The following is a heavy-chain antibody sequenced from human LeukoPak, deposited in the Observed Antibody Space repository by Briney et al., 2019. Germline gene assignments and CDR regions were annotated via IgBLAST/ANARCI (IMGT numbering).Heavy chain of an antibody. D-gene: IGHD6-13*01. J-gene: IGHJ3*02. Sequence: SETLSLTCTVSGGSISSYYWSWIRQPAGKGLEWIGRIYTSGSTNYNPSLKSRVTMSVDTSKNQFSLKLSSVTAADTAVYYCASLIAASDAFDIWGQGTMVTVSS. V-gene: IGHV4-4*07. CDR2: IYTSGST. CDR1: GGSISSYY. CDR3: ASLIAASDAFDI.